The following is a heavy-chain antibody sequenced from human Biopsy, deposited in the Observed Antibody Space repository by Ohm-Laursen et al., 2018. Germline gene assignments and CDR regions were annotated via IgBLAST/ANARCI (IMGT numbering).Heavy chain of an antibody. V-gene: IGHV1-69*04. CDR2: IAPTLGHL. D-gene: IGHD3-3*01. Sequence: ASVKVSCKVSGGPSSNYAFRWVRQVPGQGLEWVGRIAPTLGHLNYAKRFQGRVSITADKSTTYVYMELSRLTSGDTAVYYCTADADGYYTEFDYWGPGTLVTVSS. J-gene: IGHJ4*02. CDR1: GGPSSNYA. CDR3: TADADGYYTEFDY.